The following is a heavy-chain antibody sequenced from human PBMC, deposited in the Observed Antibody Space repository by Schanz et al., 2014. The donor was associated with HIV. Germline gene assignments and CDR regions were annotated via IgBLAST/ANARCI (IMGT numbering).Heavy chain of an antibody. Sequence: EVQLVESGGGLVQPGRSLRLSCAASGFFFDDYAMYWVRQVPGRGLEWVSGISWNSGTRAYADSVKGRFTISRDNAKNSLYLQMNSLRVEDTALFYCVSQGHTDEGNFELWGQGTTVTVSS. V-gene: IGHV3-9*01. CDR2: ISWNSGTR. CDR3: VSQGHTDEGNFEL. CDR1: GFFFDDYA. J-gene: IGHJ3*01.